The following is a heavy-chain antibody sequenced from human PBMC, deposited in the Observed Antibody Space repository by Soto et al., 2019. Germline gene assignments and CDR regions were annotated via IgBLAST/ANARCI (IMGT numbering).Heavy chain of an antibody. V-gene: IGHV3-74*01. CDR2: INSDGXST. Sequence: LSCXASGFTFSSYWMHWVRQAPGKGLVWVSRINSDGXSTSYADSVKGRFTISRDNVKNTLYLQMNSLRAEDTAVYYCEREIAVAIDYWGQGTLVTVSS. CDR1: GFTFSSYW. CDR3: EREIAVAIDY. J-gene: IGHJ4*02. D-gene: IGHD6-19*01.